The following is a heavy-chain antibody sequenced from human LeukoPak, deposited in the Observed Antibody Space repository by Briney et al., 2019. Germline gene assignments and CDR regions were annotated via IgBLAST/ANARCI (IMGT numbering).Heavy chain of an antibody. V-gene: IGHV4-38-2*02. D-gene: IGHD2-2*01. CDR3: ARHSRIVPAANAFFDY. CDR2: IYHSGST. Sequence: SETLSLTCTVSGYSISNGYSWGWIRQPPGKGLEWIGSIYHSGSTYYNPSLKSRVTISVDTSKNQFSLKLSSVTAADTAVYYCARHSRIVPAANAFFDYWGQGTLVTVSS. J-gene: IGHJ4*02. CDR1: GYSISNGYS.